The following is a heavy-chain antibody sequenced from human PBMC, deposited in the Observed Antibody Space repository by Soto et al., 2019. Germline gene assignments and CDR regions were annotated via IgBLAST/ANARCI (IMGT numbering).Heavy chain of an antibody. CDR3: ARKLIAASGTFDY. CDR1: GYTFTGYY. Sequence: GASVKVSCKASGYTFTGYYLHWVRQAPGQGLEWMGWINPNTGVTSFAQNFQGRVTMTRDTSIRTAYMELSWLRSDDTAIYYCARKLIAASGTFDYWGQGTLVTVYS. J-gene: IGHJ4*02. D-gene: IGHD6-13*01. V-gene: IGHV1-2*02. CDR2: INPNTGVT.